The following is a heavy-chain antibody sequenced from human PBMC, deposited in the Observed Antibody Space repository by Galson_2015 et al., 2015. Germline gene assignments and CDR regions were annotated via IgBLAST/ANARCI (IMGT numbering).Heavy chain of an antibody. V-gene: IGHV3-23*01. Sequence: SLRLSCAASGFTFSSYAMSWVRQAPGKGLEWVSAISGSGGSTYYADSVKGRFTISRDNSKNTLYLQMNSLRAEDTAVYYCAKDPAFKSRYYYYMDVWGKGTTVTVSS. J-gene: IGHJ6*03. D-gene: IGHD2-2*01. CDR1: GFTFSSYA. CDR2: ISGSGGST. CDR3: AKDPAFKSRYYYYMDV.